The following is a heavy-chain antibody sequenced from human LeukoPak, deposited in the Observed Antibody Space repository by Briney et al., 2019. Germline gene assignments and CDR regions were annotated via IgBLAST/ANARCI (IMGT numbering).Heavy chain of an antibody. Sequence: GGSLRLSCAASGFTFSSYAMSWVRQAPGKGLEWASYISSSGSTIYYADSVKGRFTISRDNAKNSLYLQMNSLRAEDTAVYYCAGRQRRGDSSGYPNWGQGTLVTVSS. J-gene: IGHJ4*02. V-gene: IGHV3-48*04. CDR1: GFTFSSYA. D-gene: IGHD3-22*01. CDR3: AGRQRRGDSSGYPN. CDR2: ISSSGSTI.